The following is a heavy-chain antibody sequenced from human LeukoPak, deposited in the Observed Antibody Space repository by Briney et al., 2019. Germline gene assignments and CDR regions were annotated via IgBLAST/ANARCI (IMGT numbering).Heavy chain of an antibody. D-gene: IGHD6-19*01. V-gene: IGHV4-59*01. CDR2: IYYSGST. CDR1: GGSISSYY. Sequence: KSSENLSLTCTVSGGSISSYYWSWIRQPPGKGLEWIGYIYYSGSTNYNPSLKSRVTISVDTSKSQFSLKLSSVTAADTAVYYCARDRSSGWQGAFDMWGQGTKVTVSS. CDR3: ARDRSSGWQGAFDM. J-gene: IGHJ3*02.